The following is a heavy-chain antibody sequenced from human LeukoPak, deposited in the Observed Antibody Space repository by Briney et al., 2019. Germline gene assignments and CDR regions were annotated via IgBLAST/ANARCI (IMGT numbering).Heavy chain of an antibody. CDR2: IYPGDSDT. CDR1: GYSFTNYW. D-gene: IGHD6-13*01. V-gene: IGHV5-51*01. Sequence: GESLKISCKASGYSFTNYWIGWVRQMPGRGLEWMGIIYPGDSDTRYSPSFQGQVTISADKFISTAYLQWSSLKASDTAMYYCATQYVIAAADIDAFDIWGQGTMVTVSS. CDR3: ATQYVIAAADIDAFDI. J-gene: IGHJ3*02.